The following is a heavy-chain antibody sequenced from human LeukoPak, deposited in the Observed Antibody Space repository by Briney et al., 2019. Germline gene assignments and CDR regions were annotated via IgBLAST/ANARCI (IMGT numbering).Heavy chain of an antibody. D-gene: IGHD3-16*02. J-gene: IGHJ4*02. V-gene: IGHV3-7*03. CDR3: ARLDYRYVSK. Sequence: GGSLRLSCAASGFTFSSYSMNWVRQAPGKGLEWVANINQDGSQKFYVDSVKGRFAVSRDNAKNSLFLQMNSLRAEDTAIYYCARLDYRYVSKWGQGTLVTVSS. CDR1: GFTFSSYS. CDR2: INQDGSQK.